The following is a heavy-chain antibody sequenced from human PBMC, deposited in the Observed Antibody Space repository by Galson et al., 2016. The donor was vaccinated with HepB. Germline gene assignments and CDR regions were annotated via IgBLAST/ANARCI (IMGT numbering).Heavy chain of an antibody. CDR1: GYEFYNHY. Sequence: SVKVSCKASGYEFYNHYMHWVRQAPGQGLEWLGWIHPSSGGTKLAQRFQGWVTLTRDMSTSTAYMELNSLKADDTALYYCARMSGGYYYLDFWGQGTLVTVSS. CDR3: ARMSGGYYYLDF. V-gene: IGHV1-2*04. D-gene: IGHD3-22*01. J-gene: IGHJ4*02. CDR2: IHPSSGGT.